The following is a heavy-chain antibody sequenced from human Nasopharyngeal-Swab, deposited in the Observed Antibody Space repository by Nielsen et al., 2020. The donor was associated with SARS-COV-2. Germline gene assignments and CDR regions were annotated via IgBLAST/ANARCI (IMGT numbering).Heavy chain of an antibody. CDR2: IKEDGSEK. V-gene: IGHV3-7*01. CDR3: ARDTYCSGGSCYGYGMAV. D-gene: IGHD2-15*01. J-gene: IGHJ6*02. Sequence: GESLRLSCAASGFTFSSYWMSWVRQAPGKGLEWVANIKEDGSEKNYVDSVKGRFTISRDNAKNSLYLQMNSLRADDTAVYYCARDTYCSGGSCYGYGMAVWGQGTTVTVSS. CDR1: GFTFSSYW.